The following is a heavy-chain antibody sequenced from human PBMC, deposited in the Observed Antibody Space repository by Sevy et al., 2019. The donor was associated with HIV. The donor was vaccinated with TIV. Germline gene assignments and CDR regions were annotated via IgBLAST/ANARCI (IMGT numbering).Heavy chain of an antibody. Sequence: GGSLRLSCAASGFTFSNYWMSWVRQAPGKGLEWVANIKKDGSEKYYVDSVKGRFTISGDNAKNSLYLQMNSLRGEDTAVYYCARDCSSTSCLWGMDVWGQGTTVTVSS. J-gene: IGHJ6*02. D-gene: IGHD2-2*01. CDR2: IKKDGSEK. CDR3: ARDCSSTSCLWGMDV. CDR1: GFTFSNYW. V-gene: IGHV3-7*03.